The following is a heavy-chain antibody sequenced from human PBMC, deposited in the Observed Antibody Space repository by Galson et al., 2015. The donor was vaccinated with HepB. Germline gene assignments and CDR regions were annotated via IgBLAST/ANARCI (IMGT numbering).Heavy chain of an antibody. V-gene: IGHV4-34*01. CDR1: GGSFSGYF. D-gene: IGHD6-13*01. CDR2: INHSGST. J-gene: IGHJ2*01. CDR3: ARDLFSSSWYSGVWYFDL. Sequence: VYGGSFSGYFWSFIRQPPGKGLEWIGEINHSGSTNYNPSLKSRVTISVDTSKNQFSLKLSSVTAADTAVYYCARDLFSSSWYSGVWYFDLWGRGTLVTVSS.